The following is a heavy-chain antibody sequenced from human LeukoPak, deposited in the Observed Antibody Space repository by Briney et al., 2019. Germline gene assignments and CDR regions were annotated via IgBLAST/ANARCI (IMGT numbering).Heavy chain of an antibody. J-gene: IGHJ6*02. D-gene: IGHD3-22*01. V-gene: IGHV3-53*01. CDR2: IYSGGST. CDR3: ARAPPYYYDSRGYHYERGNYHYGMDV. Sequence: GGSLRLSCAASGFTVSSNYMSWVRQAPGKGLEWVSVIYSGGSTYYADSVRGRFTISRDISSNTLYLEMSSLRAVDTARYYCARAPPYYYDSRGYHYERGNYHYGMDVWGQGTTVIVS. CDR1: GFTVSSNY.